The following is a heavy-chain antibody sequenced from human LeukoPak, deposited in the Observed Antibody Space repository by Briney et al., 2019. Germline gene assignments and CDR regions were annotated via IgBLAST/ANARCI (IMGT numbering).Heavy chain of an antibody. V-gene: IGHV1-18*01. CDR2: ISAYNGNT. Sequence: ASVKVSCKASGYTFTSYGISWVRQAPGQGLEWMGWISAYNGNTNYAQKLQGRVTITADESTSTAYMELSSLRSEDTAVYYCATSSMYSGYDSGYYYYYYGMDVWGQGTTVTVSS. CDR3: ATSSMYSGYDSGYYYYYYGMDV. D-gene: IGHD5-12*01. CDR1: GYTFTSYG. J-gene: IGHJ6*02.